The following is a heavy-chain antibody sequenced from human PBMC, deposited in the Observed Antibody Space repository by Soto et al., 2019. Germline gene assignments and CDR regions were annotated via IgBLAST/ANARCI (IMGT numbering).Heavy chain of an antibody. V-gene: IGHV3-23*01. J-gene: IGHJ6*02. CDR2: ISGGGGST. CDR1: EFTFSSYA. Sequence: EVQLLESGGGLVQPGGSLRLSCAVSEFTFSSYALTWVRQAPGKGLEWVSGISGGGGSTYYADSVKGRFTISRDNSKNTLFLQMNSLRAEDTAVYYSEKDRTTVDYHYGMDVWGQGTTVTVSS. CDR3: EKDRTTVDYHYGMDV. D-gene: IGHD4-17*01.